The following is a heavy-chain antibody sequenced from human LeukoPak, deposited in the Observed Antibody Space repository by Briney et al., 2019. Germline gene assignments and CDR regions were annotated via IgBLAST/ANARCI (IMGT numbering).Heavy chain of an antibody. Sequence: PGGSLRLSCAASGFTFSSYGMHWVRQAPGKGLEGVAVISYDGSNKYYADSVKGRFTISRDNSKNTLYLQMNSLRAEDTAVYYCAKGIAYCGGDCYYDYWGQGALVTVSS. D-gene: IGHD2-21*02. CDR1: GFTFSSYG. V-gene: IGHV3-30*18. CDR2: ISYDGSNK. J-gene: IGHJ4*02. CDR3: AKGIAYCGGDCYYDY.